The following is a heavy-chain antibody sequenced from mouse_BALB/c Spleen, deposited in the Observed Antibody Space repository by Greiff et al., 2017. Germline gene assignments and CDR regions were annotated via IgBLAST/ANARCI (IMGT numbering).Heavy chain of an antibody. CDR2: ISSGSSTI. Sequence: EVQGVESGGGLVQPGGSRKLSCAASGFTFSSFGMHWVRQAPEKGLEWVAYISSGSSTIYYADTVKGRFTISRDNPKNTLFLQMTSLRSEDTAMYYCARDDYDVYYAMDYWGQGTSVTVSS. J-gene: IGHJ4*01. V-gene: IGHV5-17*02. D-gene: IGHD2-4*01. CDR1: GFTFSSFG. CDR3: ARDDYDVYYAMDY.